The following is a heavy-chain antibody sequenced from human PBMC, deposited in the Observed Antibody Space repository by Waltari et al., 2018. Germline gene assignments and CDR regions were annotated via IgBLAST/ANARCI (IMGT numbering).Heavy chain of an antibody. CDR1: GYTLTELS. V-gene: IGHV1-24*01. CDR2: FEPEDGET. CDR3: ATVPGFGPPPGAFDI. J-gene: IGHJ3*02. D-gene: IGHD3-16*01. Sequence: QVQLVQSGAEVKKPGASVKVSCKASGYTLTELSMHCVRQAPGKGLEWMGVFEPEDGETIYAQKFQGRGTITEDTSTDTAYMELSSLRSEDTAVYYCATVPGFGPPPGAFDIWGQGTMVTVSS.